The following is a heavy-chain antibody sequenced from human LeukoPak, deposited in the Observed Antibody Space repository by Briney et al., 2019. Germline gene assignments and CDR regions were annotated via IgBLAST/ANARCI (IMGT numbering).Heavy chain of an antibody. J-gene: IGHJ6*04. CDR2: TSYDGSNK. CDR3: ARDGSMVRGVIITDYGMDV. D-gene: IGHD3-10*01. CDR1: GFTFSSYA. Sequence: PGGSLRLFCAASGFTFSSYAMHWVRQAPGKGLEWVAVTSYDGSNKYYADSVKGRFTISRDNSKNTLYLQMNSLRAEDTAVYYCARDGSMVRGVIITDYGMDVWGKGTTVTVSS. V-gene: IGHV3-30*04.